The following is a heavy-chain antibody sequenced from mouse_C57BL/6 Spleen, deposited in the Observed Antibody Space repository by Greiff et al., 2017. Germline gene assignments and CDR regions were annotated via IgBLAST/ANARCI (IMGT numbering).Heavy chain of an antibody. V-gene: IGHV1-26*01. CDR1: GYTFTDYY. CDR3: ARGSTVVPYAMDY. CDR2: INPNNGGT. D-gene: IGHD1-1*01. Sequence: VQLQQSGPELVKPGASVKISCKASGYTFTDYYMNWVKQSHGKSLEWIGEINPNNGGTSYNQKFKGKATLTVDKSSSTAYMELRSLTSEDSAVYYCARGSTVVPYAMDYWGQGTSVTVSS. J-gene: IGHJ4*01.